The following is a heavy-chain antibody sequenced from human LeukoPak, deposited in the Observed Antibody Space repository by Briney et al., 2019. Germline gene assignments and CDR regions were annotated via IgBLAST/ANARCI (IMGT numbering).Heavy chain of an antibody. Sequence: GGSLRLSCAASGFTVSGNYMSCVRQAPGKGLEWVSVIYSGGSTYYADSVKGRFTISRHNSKKTLYLQMNSLRAEDTAVYYCARDSTVGYYYGMDVWGQGTTVTVSS. CDR2: IYSGGST. CDR3: ARDSTVGYYYGMDV. D-gene: IGHD4-17*01. J-gene: IGHJ6*02. CDR1: GFTVSGNY. V-gene: IGHV3-53*04.